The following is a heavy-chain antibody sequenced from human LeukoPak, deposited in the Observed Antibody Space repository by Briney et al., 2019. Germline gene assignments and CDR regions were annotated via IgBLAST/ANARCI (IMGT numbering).Heavy chain of an antibody. J-gene: IGHJ4*02. D-gene: IGHD6-19*01. V-gene: IGHV3-48*03. CDR3: ARVWRWPYYFDS. CDR2: ISGSSGNI. Sequence: GGSLRLSCAASGFTFSSFEMNWFRQAPGKGLEWISYISGSSGNIYYADSVKGRFTISRDNAKNSLYLQMNSLRAEDTAVYYCARVWRWPYYFDSWGQGTLVTVSS. CDR1: GFTFSSFE.